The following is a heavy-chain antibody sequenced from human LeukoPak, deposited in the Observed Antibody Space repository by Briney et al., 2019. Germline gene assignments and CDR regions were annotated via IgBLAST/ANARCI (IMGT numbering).Heavy chain of an antibody. CDR2: ISSSSSYI. Sequence: GGSLRLSCAASGFTFSSYAMSWARQAPGKGLEWVSSISSSSSYIYYADSVKGRFTISRDNAKNSLYLQMNSLRAEDTAVYYCARDPSITIFGVAPDYWGQGTLVTVSS. V-gene: IGHV3-21*01. CDR3: ARDPSITIFGVAPDY. CDR1: GFTFSSYA. J-gene: IGHJ4*02. D-gene: IGHD3-3*01.